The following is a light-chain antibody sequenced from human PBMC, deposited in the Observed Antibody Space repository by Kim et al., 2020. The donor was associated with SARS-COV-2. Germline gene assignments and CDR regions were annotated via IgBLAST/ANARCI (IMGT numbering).Light chain of an antibody. CDR3: QQYGSSPPT. Sequence: SPGERATPSCRASQSISSNDLAWHQQKPGQAPRLLLHGASSRATGIPDRFSGSGSGTDFTLTINRLEPEDFAVFYCQQYGSSPPTFGQGTKVDIK. J-gene: IGKJ1*01. V-gene: IGKV3-20*01. CDR2: GAS. CDR1: QSISSND.